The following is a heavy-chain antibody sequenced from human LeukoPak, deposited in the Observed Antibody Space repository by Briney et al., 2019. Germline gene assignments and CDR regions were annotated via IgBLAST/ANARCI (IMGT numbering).Heavy chain of an antibody. CDR2: ISGSGGST. J-gene: IGHJ4*02. D-gene: IGHD6-13*01. V-gene: IGHV3-23*01. CDR3: AKGAIGYSSSWYYFDY. CDR1: GFTFSSYA. Sequence: GGSLRLSCAASGFTFSSYAMSWVRQAPGKGLEWVSAISGSGGSTYYADSVKGRFTISRDNSKNTLYLQMNSLRAEDTAVYYCAKGAIGYSSSWYYFDYWGQGTLVTVSS.